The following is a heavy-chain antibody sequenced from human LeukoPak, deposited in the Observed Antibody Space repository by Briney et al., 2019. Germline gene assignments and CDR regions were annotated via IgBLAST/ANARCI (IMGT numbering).Heavy chain of an antibody. CDR1: GYTLTGYY. Sequence: SCKASGYTLTGYYMHWVRQAPGKGLEWVAVIWYDGSNKYYADSVKGRFTISRDNSKNTLYLQMNSLRAEDTAVYYCAKVKYWGQGTLVTVSS. CDR2: IWYDGSNK. V-gene: IGHV3-33*06. CDR3: AKVKY. J-gene: IGHJ4*02.